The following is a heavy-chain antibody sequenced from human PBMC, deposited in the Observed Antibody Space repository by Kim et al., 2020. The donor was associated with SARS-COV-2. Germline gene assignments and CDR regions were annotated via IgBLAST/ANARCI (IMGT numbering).Heavy chain of an antibody. J-gene: IGHJ6*02. CDR1: GFTFSNAW. CDR3: TTTLGHRYYYYYGMDV. Sequence: GGSLRLSCAASGFTFSNAWMSWVRQAPGKGLEWVGRIKSKTDGGTTDYAAPVKGRFTISRDDSKNTLYLQMNSLKTEDTAVYYCTTTLGHRYYYYYGMDVWGQGTTVTVSS. CDR2: IKSKTDGGTT. V-gene: IGHV3-15*01.